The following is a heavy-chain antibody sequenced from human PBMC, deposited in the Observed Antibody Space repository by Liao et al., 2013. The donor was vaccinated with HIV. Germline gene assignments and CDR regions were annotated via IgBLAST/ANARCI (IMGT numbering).Heavy chain of an antibody. CDR1: GGSISSGSYY. CDR2: MYTSGST. CDR3: ARNGRSSSTSDWYYYYYMDV. V-gene: IGHV4-61*02. Sequence: QVQLQESGPGLVKPSQTLSLTCTVSGGSISSGSYYWSWIRQPAGKGLEWIGRMYTSGSTNYNPSLKSRVTISVDTSKNQFSLKLSSVTAADTAVYYCARNGRSSSTSDWYYYYYMDVWGKGTTVTVSS. D-gene: IGHD2-2*01. J-gene: IGHJ6*03.